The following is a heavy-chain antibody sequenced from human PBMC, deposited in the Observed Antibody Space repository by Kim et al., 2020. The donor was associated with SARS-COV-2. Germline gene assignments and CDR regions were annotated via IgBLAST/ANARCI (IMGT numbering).Heavy chain of an antibody. V-gene: IGHV4-59*13. D-gene: IGHD6-6*01. CDR3: ARSLDSSSAEDAFDI. CDR1: GGSISSYY. J-gene: IGHJ3*02. CDR2: ICYSGST. Sequence: SETLSLTCTVSGGSISSYYWSWIRQPPGKGLEWIWYICYSGSTNYNPSLKSRVTISVDTSKNQFSLKLSSVTAADTAVYYCARSLDSSSAEDAFDIWGQGTMVTVS.